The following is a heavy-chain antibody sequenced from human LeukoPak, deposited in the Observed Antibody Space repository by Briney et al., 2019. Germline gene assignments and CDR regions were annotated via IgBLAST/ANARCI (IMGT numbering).Heavy chain of an antibody. V-gene: IGHV3-23*01. J-gene: IGHJ5*02. CDR3: AKERFRALDP. D-gene: IGHD3-3*01. Sequence: GGSLRLSCTGSGFTFSSYAMTWVRQAPGKGLEWVSTISGSGDARYYADSVKGRFTISRDKPINTLYLQMSSLRAEDTALYYCAKERFRALDPWGQGTLVSVAS. CDR1: GFTFSSYA. CDR2: ISGSGDAR.